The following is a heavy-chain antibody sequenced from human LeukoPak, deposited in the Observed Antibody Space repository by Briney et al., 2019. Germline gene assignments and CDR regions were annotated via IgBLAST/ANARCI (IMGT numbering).Heavy chain of an antibody. D-gene: IGHD4-17*01. CDR2: ISGSGDST. CDR3: AKVTDYGDYGYYYGMDV. Sequence: GGSLRLSCAASGFTFSSYAMSWVRQAPGKGLEWVSAISGSGDSTYYADSVKGRFTISRDNSKNTLYLQMNSLRAEDTAVYYCAKVTDYGDYGYYYGMDVWGQGTTVTVSS. J-gene: IGHJ6*02. V-gene: IGHV3-23*01. CDR1: GFTFSSYA.